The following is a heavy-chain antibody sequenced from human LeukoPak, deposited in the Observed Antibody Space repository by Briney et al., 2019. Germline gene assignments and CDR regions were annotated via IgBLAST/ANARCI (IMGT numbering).Heavy chain of an antibody. CDR2: VRFGGSGK. V-gene: IGHV3-30*02. D-gene: IGHD3-16*01. CDR3: AKEGGVGGLDY. J-gene: IGHJ4*02. Sequence: PGGSLRLSCTASGFILRDYGMHWVRQAPGKGLEWVAFVRFGGSGKYYADSVKGRFIIPSDDSDNTLYLPANSLRVEDTGLYYGAKEGGVGGLDYWGQGTLVTVSA. CDR1: GFILRDYG.